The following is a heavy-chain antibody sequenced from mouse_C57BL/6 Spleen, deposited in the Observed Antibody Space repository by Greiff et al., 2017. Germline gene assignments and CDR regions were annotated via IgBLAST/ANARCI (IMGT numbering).Heavy chain of an antibody. CDR1: GFTFSDYG. CDR3: ARKAYYYGSSYFDY. D-gene: IGHD1-1*01. J-gene: IGHJ2*01. CDR2: ISSGSSTI. V-gene: IGHV5-17*01. Sequence: EVQVVESGGGLVKPGWSLKLSCAASGFTFSDYGMHWVRQAPEKGLEWVAYISSGSSTIYYADTVKGRFTISRDNAKNTLFLQMTSLRSEDTAMYYCARKAYYYGSSYFDYWGQGTTLTVSS.